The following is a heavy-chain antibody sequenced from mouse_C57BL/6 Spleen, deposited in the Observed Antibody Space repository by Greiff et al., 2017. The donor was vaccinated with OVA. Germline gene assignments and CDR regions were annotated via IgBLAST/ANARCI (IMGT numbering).Heavy chain of an antibody. CDR1: GYAFSSYW. J-gene: IGHJ2*01. Sequence: VQLQQSGAELVKPGASVKISCKASGYAFSSYWMNWVKQRPGKGLEWIGQIYPGDGDTNYNGKFKGKATLTADKSSSTAYMQLSSLTSEDSAVYFCARGDAYYSNPYYFDYWGQGTTLTVSS. CDR2: IYPGDGDT. D-gene: IGHD2-5*01. CDR3: ARGDAYYSNPYYFDY. V-gene: IGHV1-80*01.